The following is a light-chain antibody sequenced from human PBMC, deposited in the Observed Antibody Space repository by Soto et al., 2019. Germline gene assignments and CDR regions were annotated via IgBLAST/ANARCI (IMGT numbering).Light chain of an antibody. Sequence: EIVMTQSPATLSVSPGERATLSCRASQSVSSNLAWYQQKPGQAPRLHIYGASTRATGIPARFSGSGSATEFTLTISSLQSEDFAVYYCQQYNNWPRTFGQGTKVEIK. J-gene: IGKJ1*01. CDR1: QSVSSN. V-gene: IGKV3-15*01. CDR3: QQYNNWPRT. CDR2: GAS.